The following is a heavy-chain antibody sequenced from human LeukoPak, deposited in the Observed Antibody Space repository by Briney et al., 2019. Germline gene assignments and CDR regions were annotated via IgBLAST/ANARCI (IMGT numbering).Heavy chain of an antibody. Sequence: SETLSLTCTVSGGSISSYYWSWLRQPPGKGLEWIGYIYYSGSTNYNPSLKSRVTISVDTSKNQFSLKLSSVTAADTAVYYCARHGGGYDILTGYFYWFDPWGQGTLVTASS. D-gene: IGHD3-9*01. V-gene: IGHV4-59*08. J-gene: IGHJ5*02. CDR2: IYYSGST. CDR3: ARHGGGYDILTGYFYWFDP. CDR1: GGSISSYY.